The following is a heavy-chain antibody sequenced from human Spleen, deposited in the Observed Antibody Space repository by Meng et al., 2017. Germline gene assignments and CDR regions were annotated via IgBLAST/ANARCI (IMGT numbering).Heavy chain of an antibody. D-gene: IGHD3-22*01. CDR3: ARGGAASYYDSSGYYFDSFDL. CDR2: INAGNGNT. V-gene: IGHV1-3*01. J-gene: IGHJ3*01. CDR1: GYTFTSYA. Sequence: ASVKVSCKASGYTFTSYAMHWVRQAPGQRLEWMGWINAGNGNTNYAQNFQGRVTMTTDTSTSTAYMDLRSLRSDDTAVYYCARGGAASYYDSSGYYFDSFDLWGQGTMVTVSS.